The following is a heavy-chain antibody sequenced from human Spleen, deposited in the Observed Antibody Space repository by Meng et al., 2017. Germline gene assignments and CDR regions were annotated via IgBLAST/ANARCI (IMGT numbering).Heavy chain of an antibody. CDR3: ARDEDISAAGKLFGDY. V-gene: IGHV1-2*06. CDR2: INPKSGDT. CDR1: GYDFPDYY. Sequence: GQLVKTGAEVKTPGASAQVSCKPSGYDFPDYYIHWVRRAPGQGLEWMGRINPKSGDTHYAQKFQARVTMTGDTSISTAYMELSGLRSDDTTMYYCARDEDISAAGKLFGDYWGQGTLVTVSS. D-gene: IGHD6-25*01. J-gene: IGHJ4*02.